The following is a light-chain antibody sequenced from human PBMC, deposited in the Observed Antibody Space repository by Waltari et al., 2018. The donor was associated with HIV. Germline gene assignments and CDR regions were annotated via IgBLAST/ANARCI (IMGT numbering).Light chain of an antibody. J-gene: IGKJ2*01. V-gene: IGKV3-20*01. CDR3: QVYGSSLYT. Sequence: EIVMTQSPATLSVFPGERATLSCRTGQSVSSRYVGWYQQKPGQAPRLLIYDTSSRATGVPDRFSGSGSGTDFTLTISRLEPEDFAVYYCQVYGSSLYTFGQGTKLEIK. CDR2: DTS. CDR1: QSVSSRY.